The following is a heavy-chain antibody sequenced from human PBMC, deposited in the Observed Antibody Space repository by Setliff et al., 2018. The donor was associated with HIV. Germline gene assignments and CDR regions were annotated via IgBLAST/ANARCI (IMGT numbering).Heavy chain of an antibody. CDR3: ARLGRAIDDGGSSVRLDF. V-gene: IGHV4-61*02. Sequence: PSETLSLTCSVFDGYINSGHFYWNWIRQPAGKALQWIGSISSTGTTNYSPSLRSRVTISIETSNTRFSLWLRSVTASDTATYYCARLGRAIDDGGSSVRLDFWGQGVLVTVSS. J-gene: IGHJ4*02. CDR2: ISSTGTT. CDR1: DGYINSGHFY. D-gene: IGHD2-15*01.